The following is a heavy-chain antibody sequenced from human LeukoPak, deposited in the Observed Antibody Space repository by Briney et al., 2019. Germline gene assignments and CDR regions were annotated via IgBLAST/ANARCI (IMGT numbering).Heavy chain of an antibody. CDR2: ISYDGSNK. J-gene: IGHJ4*02. CDR3: ARDYSSGSYYFDY. D-gene: IGHD6-25*01. Sequence: PGRSLRLSCAASGFTFSSYAMHWVRQAPGKGLEWVAVISYDGSNKYYTDSVKGRFTIFRDNAKNSLYLQMNSLRAEDTAVYYCARDYSSGSYYFDYWGQGTLVTVAS. V-gene: IGHV3-30-3*01. CDR1: GFTFSSYA.